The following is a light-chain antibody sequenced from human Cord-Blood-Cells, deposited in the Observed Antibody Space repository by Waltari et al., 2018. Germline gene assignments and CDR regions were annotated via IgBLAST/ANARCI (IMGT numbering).Light chain of an antibody. CDR1: QSISSW. Sequence: DIQMTQSPSTLSASVGDRVTITCRTSQSISSWLGWYQQKPGKAPKPLIYKASSLESGVPSRFSGSRYGTVFTLTISSLQSDDFATYYCQQYNSYSPWTFGQGTKVEIK. V-gene: IGKV1-5*03. CDR2: KAS. CDR3: QQYNSYSPWT. J-gene: IGKJ1*01.